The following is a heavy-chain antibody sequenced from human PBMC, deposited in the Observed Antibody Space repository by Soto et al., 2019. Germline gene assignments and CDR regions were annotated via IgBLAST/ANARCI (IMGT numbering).Heavy chain of an antibody. J-gene: IGHJ4*02. Sequence: QVQLVESGGGSAKPGGSLRVSCAASGFSFRDYFMSWIRQAPGKGLEWVSYIGPYGNTIYYADSVKGRFTIARDDAKNSLYLHMNSLRAEDTAVYYCARDDYTYGAYWGQGTPVTVSS. CDR1: GFSFRDYF. CDR3: ARDDYTYGAY. V-gene: IGHV3-11*01. D-gene: IGHD2-2*02. CDR2: IGPYGNTI.